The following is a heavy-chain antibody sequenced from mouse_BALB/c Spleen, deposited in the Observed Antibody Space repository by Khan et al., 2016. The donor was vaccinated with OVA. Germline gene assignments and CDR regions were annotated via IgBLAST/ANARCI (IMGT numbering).Heavy chain of an antibody. Sequence: VELVESGPGLVAPSQSLSITCTVSGFSLTGYGVNWVRQPPGKGLEWLGMIWGDGSTDYNSALKSRLSISKDNSTSQVFLKMNSLQTDDTARYYCARAYYANYREAMDYWGQGTSVTVSS. CDR1: GFSLTGYG. CDR2: IWGDGST. CDR3: ARAYYANYREAMDY. D-gene: IGHD2-10*01. V-gene: IGHV2-6-7*01. J-gene: IGHJ4*01.